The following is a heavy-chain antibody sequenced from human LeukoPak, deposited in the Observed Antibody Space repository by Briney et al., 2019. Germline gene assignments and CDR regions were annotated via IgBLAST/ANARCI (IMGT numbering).Heavy chain of an antibody. D-gene: IGHD5-24*01. CDR1: GGTFSSYA. V-gene: IGHV1-69*05. J-gene: IGHJ6*03. CDR2: IIPIFGTA. Sequence: EASVKVSCKASGGTFSSYAISWVRQAPGQGLEWMGGIIPIFGTANYAQKFQGRVTITTDESTSTAHMELSSLRSEDTAVYYCASLEDGPWYYYYMDVWGKGTTVTVSS. CDR3: ASLEDGPWYYYYMDV.